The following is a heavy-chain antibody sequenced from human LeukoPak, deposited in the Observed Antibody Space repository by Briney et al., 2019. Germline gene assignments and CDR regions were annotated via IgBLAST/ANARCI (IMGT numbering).Heavy chain of an antibody. Sequence: PGGSLRLSCAASGFIFSNYGMSWVRQAPGKGLEWVSSISSSGESTYYADFVKGRFTISRDNFKNTLDLQMNSLRAEDTARYYCAKDSRRGYYDSSYYFDYWGQEILVTVSS. V-gene: IGHV3-23*01. CDR2: ISSSGEST. D-gene: IGHD3-22*01. CDR3: AKDSRRGYYDSSYYFDY. CDR1: GFIFSNYG. J-gene: IGHJ4*02.